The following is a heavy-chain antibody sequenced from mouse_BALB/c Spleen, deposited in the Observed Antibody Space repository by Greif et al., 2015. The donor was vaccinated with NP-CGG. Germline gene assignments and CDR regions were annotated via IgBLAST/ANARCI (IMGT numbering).Heavy chain of an antibody. D-gene: IGHD2-10*02. V-gene: IGHV1-54*01. Sequence: QVHVKQSGAELVRPGTSVKVSCKASGYAFTNYLIEWVKRRPGQGLEWIGVINPGSGGTNYNEKFKGKATLTADKSSSTAYLQLSSLTSDDSAVYFCARNLVWPRYYYAMDYWGQGTSVTVSS. CDR2: INPGSGGT. CDR3: ARNLVWPRYYYAMDY. CDR1: GYAFTNYL. J-gene: IGHJ4*01.